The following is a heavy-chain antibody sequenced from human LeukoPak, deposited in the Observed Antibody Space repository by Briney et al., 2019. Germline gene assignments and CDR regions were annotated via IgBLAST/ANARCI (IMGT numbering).Heavy chain of an antibody. V-gene: IGHV4-34*01. J-gene: IGHJ6*02. D-gene: IGHD3-10*01. CDR2: INHSGST. Sequence: SETLSLTCAVFGGSFSGYFWSWIRQSPGKGLECIGEINHSGSTNYNPALKSRVTISVDTSKNQFSLYLSSVTAADTAVYYCARVYGSGGYPPYFSGGMDVWGQGTTVTVSS. CDR1: GGSFSGYF. CDR3: ARVYGSGGYPPYFSGGMDV.